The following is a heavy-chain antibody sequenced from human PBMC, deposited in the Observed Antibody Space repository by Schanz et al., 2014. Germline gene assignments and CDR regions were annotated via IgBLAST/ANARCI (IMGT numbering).Heavy chain of an antibody. Sequence: QVQLVESGGGVVQPGRSLRLSCAASGFTFSGYGMHWVRQAPGKGLEWVAIISYDGRHKNYADSVKGRFTISRDNSKNTLHLQMNSLRVEDTAVYYCAKDGGCSSTNCHDFVVPELPFESWGQGTLVTVSS. CDR2: ISYDGRHK. CDR3: AKDGGCSSTNCHDFVVPELPFES. V-gene: IGHV3-30*18. CDR1: GFTFSGYG. J-gene: IGHJ4*02. D-gene: IGHD2-2*01.